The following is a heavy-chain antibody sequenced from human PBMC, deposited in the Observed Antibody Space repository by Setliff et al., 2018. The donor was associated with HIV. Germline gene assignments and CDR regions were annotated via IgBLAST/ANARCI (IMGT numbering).Heavy chain of an antibody. CDR1: GYSISSGYY. CDR2: IYHAGNT. V-gene: IGHV4-38-2*02. Sequence: PSETLSLTCTVTGYSISSGYYWAWIRQPPGKGLEWIGYIYHAGNTYYNPSLKSRVTISVDTSKNQFSLRLTSVTAADTAVYYCATHPPYGPLDHWGQGTLVTVSS. J-gene: IGHJ4*02. D-gene: IGHD4-17*01. CDR3: ATHPPYGPLDH.